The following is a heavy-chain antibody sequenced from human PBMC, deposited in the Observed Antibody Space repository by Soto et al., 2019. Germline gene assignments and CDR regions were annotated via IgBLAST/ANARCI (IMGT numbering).Heavy chain of an antibody. CDR3: ARLNGIAAAGSSYYGMDV. Sequence: GESLKISCNGSGYSFTSYWIGWVRQMPGKGLEWMGIIYPGDSDTRYGPSFQGQVAISADKSISTAYLQWSSLKASDTAMYYCARLNGIAAAGSSYYGMDVWGQGTTVTVSS. CDR1: GYSFTSYW. J-gene: IGHJ6*02. D-gene: IGHD6-13*01. CDR2: IYPGDSDT. V-gene: IGHV5-51*01.